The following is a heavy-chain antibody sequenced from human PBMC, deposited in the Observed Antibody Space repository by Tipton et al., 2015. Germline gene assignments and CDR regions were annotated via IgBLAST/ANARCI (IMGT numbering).Heavy chain of an antibody. J-gene: IGHJ6*02. CDR1: GGSVSSGSYY. Sequence: TLSLTCTVSGGSVSSGSYYWSWIRQPPGKGLEWIGYIHYTGRTKYNPSLNSRVTISLDTSKNHFSLSLTSVTAADTAIYYCARDLEHGMDVWGQGTTVTVSS. CDR2: IHYTGRT. CDR3: ARDLEHGMDV. V-gene: IGHV4-61*03. D-gene: IGHD5-24*01.